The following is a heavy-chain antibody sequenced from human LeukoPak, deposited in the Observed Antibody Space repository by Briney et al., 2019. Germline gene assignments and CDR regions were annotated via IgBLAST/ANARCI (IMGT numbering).Heavy chain of an antibody. Sequence: SETLSLTCIVSGGSISRSNYYWGWIRQSPGKGLEWIGSIYYSGNTYYNPSLKSRVTISVDTSKNQFSQKLSSVPAADTAVYYCARGDYYYDSTDLGAFDIWGQGTMVTVSS. J-gene: IGHJ3*02. V-gene: IGHV4-39*01. CDR1: GGSISRSNYY. CDR3: ARGDYYYDSTDLGAFDI. D-gene: IGHD3-22*01. CDR2: IYYSGNT.